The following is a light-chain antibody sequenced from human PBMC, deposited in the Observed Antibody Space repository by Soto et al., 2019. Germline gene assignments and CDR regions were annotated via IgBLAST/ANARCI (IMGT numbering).Light chain of an antibody. Sequence: IPLTQSPSSLSVSSPDRATMXRRASQGISSYLAWYQQKPGKAPKLLIYGASTLQSGVPSRFSGSGSGTEFSLTISSLQSDDFATYYCQQYNSHWTFGQGTKVDI. CDR2: GAS. CDR3: QQYNSHWT. J-gene: IGKJ1*01. CDR1: QGISSY. V-gene: IGKV1-9*01.